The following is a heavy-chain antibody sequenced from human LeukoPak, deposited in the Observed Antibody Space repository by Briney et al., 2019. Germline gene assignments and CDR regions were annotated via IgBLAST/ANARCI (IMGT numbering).Heavy chain of an antibody. CDR1: GYTFTAYY. CDR2: INPKNGET. V-gene: IGHV1-2*02. D-gene: IGHD1-20*01. Sequence: GASVKVSCKASGYTFTAYYIHWVRQAPGQGLEWLGWINPKNGETNYAQTFQGRLTMTGDASISTAYMALSRLTSDGTAIYYCARDTLITATGDYWGQGTLVTVSS. CDR3: ARDTLITATGDY. J-gene: IGHJ4*02.